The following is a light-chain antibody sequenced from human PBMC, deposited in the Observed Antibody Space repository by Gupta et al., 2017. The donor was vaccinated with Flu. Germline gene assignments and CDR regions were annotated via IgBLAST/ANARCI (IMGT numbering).Light chain of an antibody. CDR2: STS. V-gene: IGLV7-43*01. J-gene: IGLJ3*02. CDR1: TGAVTSDYY. Sequence: GAVTPTCASSTGAVTSDYYPSLFQQRPEQAHKELIYSTSNTHAGTPARFSGSLRGGKAALTLSEVQAEDEDGYYCLLYNGGLWEFGGGTKLTVL. CDR3: LLYNGGLWE.